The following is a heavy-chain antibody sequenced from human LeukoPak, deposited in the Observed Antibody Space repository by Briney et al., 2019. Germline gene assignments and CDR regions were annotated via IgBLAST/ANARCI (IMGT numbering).Heavy chain of an antibody. Sequence: PGGSLRLSCAASGFNFSSYSMNWVRQTPGKGLEWVSYISSSSSTIYYADSVKGRFTISRDNAKNSLYLQMNSLRAEDTAVYYCARGPRIAAAGTVGPSYYYYYYMDVWGKGTTVTVSS. CDR1: GFNFSSYS. D-gene: IGHD6-13*01. CDR3: ARGPRIAAAGTVGPSYYYYYYMDV. V-gene: IGHV3-48*01. CDR2: ISSSSSTI. J-gene: IGHJ6*03.